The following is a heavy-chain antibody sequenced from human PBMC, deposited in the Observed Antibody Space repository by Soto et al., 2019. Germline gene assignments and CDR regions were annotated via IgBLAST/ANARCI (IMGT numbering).Heavy chain of an antibody. CDR2: ISSSSSYI. Sequence: EVQLVESGGGLVKPGGSLRLSCAASGFTFSSYSMNWVRQAPGKGLEWVSSISSSSSYIYYADSVKGRFTISRDNAKNSLYLQMNSLRAEDTAVYYCARGPFPAYDSSGYPISEYFQHWGQGTLVTVSS. CDR3: ARGPFPAYDSSGYPISEYFQH. J-gene: IGHJ1*01. CDR1: GFTFSSYS. D-gene: IGHD3-22*01. V-gene: IGHV3-21*01.